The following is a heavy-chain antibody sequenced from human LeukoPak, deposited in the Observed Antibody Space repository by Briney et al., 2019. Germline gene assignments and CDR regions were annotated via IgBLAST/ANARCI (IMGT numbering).Heavy chain of an antibody. D-gene: IGHD3-10*01. Sequence: SETLSLTCTISGGSISSYYWSWIRQPPGKGLEWIGYIYYSGSTNYNPSFKSRVTISVDTSKNQFSLKLSSVTAADTAVYYCARGEFMVQGVIIAYYFDYWGQGTLVTVSS. V-gene: IGHV4-59*01. CDR1: GGSISSYY. CDR3: ARGEFMVQGVIIAYYFDY. J-gene: IGHJ4*02. CDR2: IYYSGST.